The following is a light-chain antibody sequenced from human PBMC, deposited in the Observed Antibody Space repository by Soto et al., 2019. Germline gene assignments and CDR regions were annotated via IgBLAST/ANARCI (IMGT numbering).Light chain of an antibody. J-gene: IGKJ1*01. V-gene: IGKV3-20*01. CDR2: GAS. Sequence: EIVLPQSPGTLSLSPGERATLSCRASQSVSSSYLAWYQQKPGQAPRLLIYGASSRATGIPDRFSGSVSGTEFTLTISSLESEDFAVYFCQQYADRPRTFGQGTKVDIK. CDR3: QQYADRPRT. CDR1: QSVSSSY.